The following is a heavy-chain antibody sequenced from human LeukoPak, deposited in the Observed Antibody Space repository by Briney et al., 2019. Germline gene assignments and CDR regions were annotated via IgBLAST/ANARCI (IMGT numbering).Heavy chain of an antibody. CDR3: AKDSDSSGWPSNDY. D-gene: IGHD6-19*01. V-gene: IGHV3-23*01. CDR2: IYGSGGGI. Sequence: GGSLRLSCAASGFPFSTYAMNWVRQAPGKGLEWVSGIYGSGGGIQYADSVKGRFTISRDNSRNTLYLQMNNLRAEDTALYYCAKDSDSSGWPSNDYWGQGTLVTVSS. CDR1: GFPFSTYA. J-gene: IGHJ4*02.